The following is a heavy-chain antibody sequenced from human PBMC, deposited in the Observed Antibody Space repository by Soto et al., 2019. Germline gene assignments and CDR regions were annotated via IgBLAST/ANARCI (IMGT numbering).Heavy chain of an antibody. Sequence: GGSLRLSCAASGFTFSSYAMSWVRRVPGKGLEWVSAISGSGGSTYYADSVKGRFTISRDNSKNTLYLQMNSLRAEDTAVYYCARDLWRGSYLDYWGQGTLVTVSS. D-gene: IGHD1-26*01. CDR2: ISGSGGST. V-gene: IGHV3-23*01. CDR3: ARDLWRGSYLDY. J-gene: IGHJ4*02. CDR1: GFTFSSYA.